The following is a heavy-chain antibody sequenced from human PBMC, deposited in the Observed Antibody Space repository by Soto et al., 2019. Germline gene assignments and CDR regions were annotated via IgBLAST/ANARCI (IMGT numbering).Heavy chain of an antibody. J-gene: IGHJ4*02. CDR1: EFSFSIYT. Sequence: PGGSLRLSCAASEFSFSIYTMHWVRQAPGKGLEWVAVISDDGSKEYYADSVKGRFTISRDNSKNTLYLQMNSLRPEDTAVYYCAREVYYDFWSGFNTHPYYFDYWGQGTLVTVSS. V-gene: IGHV3-30-3*01. D-gene: IGHD3-3*01. CDR2: ISDDGSKE. CDR3: AREVYYDFWSGFNTHPYYFDY.